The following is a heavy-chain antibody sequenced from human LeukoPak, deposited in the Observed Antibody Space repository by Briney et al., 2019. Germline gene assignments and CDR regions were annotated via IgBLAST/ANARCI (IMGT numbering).Heavy chain of an antibody. CDR1: GGSISGGKDF. CDR3: ARRGITYSSSFFEY. V-gene: IGHV4-39*01. Sequence: KFSETLSLTCTVSGGSISGGKDFWGWIRQPPGKGLEWIGSIYYTGSTYYNPSLKSRVTISVDTSRNEFSLQVHSVTATDTAVYYCARRGITYSSSFFEYWGQGSLVTVSS. J-gene: IGHJ4*02. D-gene: IGHD6-13*01. CDR2: IYYTGST.